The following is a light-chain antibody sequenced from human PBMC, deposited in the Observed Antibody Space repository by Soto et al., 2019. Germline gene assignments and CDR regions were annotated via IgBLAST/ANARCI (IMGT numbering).Light chain of an antibody. V-gene: IGKV3-20*01. J-gene: IGKJ1*01. CDR2: GAS. CDR3: QQYGNSPWTT. CDR1: QSVSSTY. Sequence: VVLTHSPSTLSLSPVERATLSCMSIQSVSSTYLAWYQQQPGQAPRLLIHGASSRATGIPDRFSGSGSGTDFTLTISRLEPEDFAVYYCQQYGNSPWTTFGQGTKVDIK.